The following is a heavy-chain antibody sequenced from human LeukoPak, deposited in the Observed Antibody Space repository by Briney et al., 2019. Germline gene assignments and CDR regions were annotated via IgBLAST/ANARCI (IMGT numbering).Heavy chain of an antibody. CDR3: AIDEPNYAPYDFDY. CDR1: RFTFINAW. D-gene: IGHD4/OR15-4a*01. Sequence: GGSLRLSCAASRFTFINAWMNWVRQAPGKWLEWVGRIKSKADGNTTDYAAPVKGRFTISRDDSNNMVYLQMSSLKVEDTAVYYCAIDEPNYAPYDFDYWGQGTLVTVSS. CDR2: IKSKADGNTT. V-gene: IGHV3-15*01. J-gene: IGHJ4*02.